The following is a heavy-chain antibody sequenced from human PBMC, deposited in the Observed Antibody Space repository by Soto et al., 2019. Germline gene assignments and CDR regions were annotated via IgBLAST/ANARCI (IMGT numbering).Heavy chain of an antibody. CDR3: VRYCTTTLCNGVATRSFDY. CDR1: GFTVSSNY. J-gene: IGHJ4*02. V-gene: IGHV3-11*04. D-gene: IGHD5-12*01. Sequence: GGSLRLSCAVSGFTVSSNYMSWVRHAPGKGLEWVSYISSSGSSVYYADSVKGRFTISRDNSRNSLYLQMNSLRDEDTALYYCVRYCTTTLCNGVATRSFDYWGQGTQVTVSS. CDR2: ISSSGSSV.